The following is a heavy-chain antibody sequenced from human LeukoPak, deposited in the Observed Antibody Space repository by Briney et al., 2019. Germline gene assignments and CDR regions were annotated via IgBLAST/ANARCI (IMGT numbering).Heavy chain of an antibody. D-gene: IGHD6-19*01. J-gene: IGHJ3*02. CDR3: ARDPGIAVAPGAFDI. Sequence: SVKVSCKASGGTFSSYAISWVRQAPGQGLEWMGGIIPIFGTANYAQKFQGRVTITADESTSTAYMELSSLRSEDTAVYYCARDPGIAVAPGAFDIWGQGKMVTVSS. V-gene: IGHV1-69*13. CDR1: GGTFSSYA. CDR2: IIPIFGTA.